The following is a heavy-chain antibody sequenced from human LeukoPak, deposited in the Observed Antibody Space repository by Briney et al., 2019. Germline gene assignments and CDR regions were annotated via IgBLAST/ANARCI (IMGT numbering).Heavy chain of an antibody. CDR1: GYTFTSYG. CDR3: ARRRSYYGDYPDYFDY. CDR2: ISAYNGNT. J-gene: IGHJ4*02. V-gene: IGHV1-18*01. Sequence: GASVKVSCKASGYTFTSYGISWVRQAPGQGLEWMGWISAYNGNTNYAQKLQGRVTMTTDTSTSTAYMELRSLRSDDTAVYYCARRRSYYGDYPDYFDYWGQGTLVTVSS. D-gene: IGHD4-17*01.